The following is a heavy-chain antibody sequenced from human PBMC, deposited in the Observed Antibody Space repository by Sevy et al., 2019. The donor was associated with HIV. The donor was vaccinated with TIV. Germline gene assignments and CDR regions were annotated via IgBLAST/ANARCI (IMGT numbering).Heavy chain of an antibody. Sequence: GGSLRLSCAASGFIFSSYWMSWVRQAPGKGLEWLATINLDGSGTFYVDSVKGRFTISRHNLRKSVYLQMTSLRAEDTAVYYCARLFYGSPDHWGQGTLVTVSS. CDR2: INLDGSGT. V-gene: IGHV3-7*01. CDR3: ARLFYGSPDH. CDR1: GFIFSSYW. D-gene: IGHD3-10*01. J-gene: IGHJ4*02.